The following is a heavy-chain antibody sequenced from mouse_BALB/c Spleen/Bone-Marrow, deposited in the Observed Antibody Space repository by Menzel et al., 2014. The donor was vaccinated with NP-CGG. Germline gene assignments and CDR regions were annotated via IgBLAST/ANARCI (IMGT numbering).Heavy chain of an antibody. V-gene: IGHV14-3*02. CDR1: GFNIKDTY. CDR3: ARWEYYAMDY. Sequence: VQLQQSGAELVKPGASVKLSCTAAGFNIKDTYMHWVKQRPEQGLEWIGRIDPANGNTKYDPKFQGKATITADTSSNTAYLQLSSLTSEDTAVYYCARWEYYAMDYWGQGTSVTVSS. CDR2: IDPANGNT. D-gene: IGHD4-1*01. J-gene: IGHJ4*01.